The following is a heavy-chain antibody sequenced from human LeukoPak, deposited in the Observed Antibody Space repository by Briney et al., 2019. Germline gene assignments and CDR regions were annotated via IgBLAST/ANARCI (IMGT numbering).Heavy chain of an antibody. D-gene: IGHD4-17*01. Sequence: GGSLRLSCAASGFTFSSYWMSWVRQAPGKGLEWVANIKQDGSEKYYVDSAKGRFTISRDNAKNSLYLQMNSLRAEDTAVYYCARDLSDYGDYIDYWGQGTLVTVSS. CDR1: GFTFSSYW. CDR3: ARDLSDYGDYIDY. V-gene: IGHV3-7*01. J-gene: IGHJ4*02. CDR2: IKQDGSEK.